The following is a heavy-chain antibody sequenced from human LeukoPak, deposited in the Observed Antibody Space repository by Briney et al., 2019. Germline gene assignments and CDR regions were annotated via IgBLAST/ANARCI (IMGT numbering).Heavy chain of an antibody. CDR1: GFAFSDFY. CDR3: ARDALGSYDY. V-gene: IGHV3-11*01. D-gene: IGHD3-10*01. CDR2: ISNSGSTL. J-gene: IGHJ4*02. Sequence: GGSLRLSCSASGFAFSDFYMFWIRQAPGKGLEWISYISNSGSTLYYADSVKGRFTISRDNDTNLLYLQMNSLRADDTAVYYGARDALGSYDYWGQGALVTVSS.